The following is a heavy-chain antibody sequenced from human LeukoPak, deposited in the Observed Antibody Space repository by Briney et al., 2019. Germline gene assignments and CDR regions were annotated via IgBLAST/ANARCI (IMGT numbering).Heavy chain of an antibody. D-gene: IGHD6-13*01. J-gene: IGHJ6*03. CDR1: GFTFSSYG. CDR3: AREGYSSSWHHYYYYYYMDV. CDR2: IRYDGSNK. Sequence: QTGGSLRLSCAASGFTFSSYGMHWVRQAPGKGLEWVAFIRYDGSNKYYADSVKGRFTISRDNSKNTLYLQMGSLRAEDMAVYYCAREGYSSSWHHYYYYYYMDVWGKGTTVTVSS. V-gene: IGHV3-30*02.